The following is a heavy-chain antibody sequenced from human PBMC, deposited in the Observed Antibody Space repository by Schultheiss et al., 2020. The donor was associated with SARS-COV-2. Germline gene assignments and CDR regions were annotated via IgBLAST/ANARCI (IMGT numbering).Heavy chain of an antibody. CDR2: IWYDGSNK. V-gene: IGHV3-33*01. J-gene: IGHJ6*03. CDR1: GFTFSSYG. Sequence: GGSLRLSCAASGFTFSSYGMHWVRQAPGKGLEWVAVIWYDGSNKYYADSVKGRFTISRDNAKNSLYLQMNSLRAEDTAVYYCARVGAARYYYMDVWGKGTTVTVSS. D-gene: IGHD3-16*01. CDR3: ARVGAARYYYMDV.